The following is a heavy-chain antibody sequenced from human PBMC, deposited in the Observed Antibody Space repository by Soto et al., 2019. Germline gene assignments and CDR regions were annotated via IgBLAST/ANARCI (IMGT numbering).Heavy chain of an antibody. CDR3: AREADCSSTSCIANLYYFDY. CDR2: INHSGST. D-gene: IGHD2-2*01. J-gene: IGHJ4*02. Sequence: PSETLSLTCAVFGGSFSGYYWSWIRQPPGKGLEWIGEINHSGSTNYNPSLKSRVTISVDTSKNQFSLKLSSVTAADTAVYYCAREADCSSTSCIANLYYFDYWGQGTLVTVSS. CDR1: GGSFSGYY. V-gene: IGHV4-34*01.